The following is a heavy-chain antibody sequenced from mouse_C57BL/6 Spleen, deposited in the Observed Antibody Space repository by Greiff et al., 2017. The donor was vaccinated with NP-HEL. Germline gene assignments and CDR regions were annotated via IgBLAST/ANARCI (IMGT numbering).Heavy chain of an antibody. CDR3: ARWLLPYAMDY. CDR2: IHPNSGST. V-gene: IGHV1-64*01. CDR1: GYTFTSYW. J-gene: IGHJ4*01. D-gene: IGHD2-3*01. Sequence: VQLQQSGAELVKPGASVKLSCKASGYTFTSYWMHWVKQRPGQGLEWIGMIHPNSGSTNYNEKFKSKATLTVDKSSSTAYMQLSSLTSEDSAVYYCARWLLPYAMDYWGQGTSVTVSS.